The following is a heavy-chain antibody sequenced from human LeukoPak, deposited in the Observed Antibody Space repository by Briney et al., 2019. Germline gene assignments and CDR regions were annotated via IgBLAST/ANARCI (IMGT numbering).Heavy chain of an antibody. V-gene: IGHV3-23*01. D-gene: IGHD6-6*01. CDR2: FSGSGGNT. CDR1: GFTFSNYA. J-gene: IGHJ4*02. Sequence: GGSLRLSCAASGFTFSNYAMNWVRQAPGKGLEWVSTFSGSGGNTYYADSVKGRFTISRDDSKNTLYLRVDSLRAEDTAVYYCARDLGIAARPVFDQWGQGTLVTVSS. CDR3: ARDLGIAARPVFDQ.